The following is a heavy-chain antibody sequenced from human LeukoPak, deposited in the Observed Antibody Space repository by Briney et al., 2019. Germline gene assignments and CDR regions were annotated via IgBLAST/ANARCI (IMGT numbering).Heavy chain of an antibody. CDR2: ISRSGNTI. CDR3: ARDRAGGAYYYDSSGYYY. Sequence: PGGSLRLTCAASGFTFSSYSMNWVRQAPGKGLEWVSYISRSGNTIYYADSVKGRFTISRDNAKDSLYLQMNSLRAEDTAVYYCARDRAGGAYYYDSSGYYYWGQGTLVTVSS. V-gene: IGHV3-48*01. CDR1: GFTFSSYS. J-gene: IGHJ4*02. D-gene: IGHD3-22*01.